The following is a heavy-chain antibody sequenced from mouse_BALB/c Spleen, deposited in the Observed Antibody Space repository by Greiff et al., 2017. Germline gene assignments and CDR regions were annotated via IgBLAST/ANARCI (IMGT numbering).Heavy chain of an antibody. V-gene: IGHV1-7*01. J-gene: IGHJ3*01. CDR2: INPSTGYT. D-gene: IGHD2-14*01. Sequence: VQLQQSGAELAKPGASVKMSCKASGYTFTSYWMHWVKQRPGQGLEWIGYINPSTGYTEYNQKFKDKATLTADKSSSTAYMQLSSLTSEDSAVYYCARSYRYDVPYWGQGTLVTVSA. CDR3: ARSYRYDVPY. CDR1: GYTFTSYW.